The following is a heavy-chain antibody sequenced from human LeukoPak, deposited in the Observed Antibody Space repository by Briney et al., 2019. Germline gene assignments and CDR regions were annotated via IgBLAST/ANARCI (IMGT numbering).Heavy chain of an antibody. J-gene: IGHJ4*02. CDR2: IWYDGSDK. CDR3: TRDIGGRSAY. CDR1: GFIFSNYG. Sequence: PGRSLRLSCAASGFIFSNYGMHWVRQAPGKGLEWVVAIWYDGSDKYYADSVKGRFTISRDNARNTLYLQMNSLSADDTAVYYCTRDIGGRSAYWGQGALVTVSS. D-gene: IGHD3-16*01. V-gene: IGHV3-33*01.